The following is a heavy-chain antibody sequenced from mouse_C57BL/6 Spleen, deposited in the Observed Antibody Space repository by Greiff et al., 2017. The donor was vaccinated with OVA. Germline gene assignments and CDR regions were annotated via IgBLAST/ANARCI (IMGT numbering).Heavy chain of an antibody. V-gene: IGHV8-12*01. CDR2: IYWDDDK. D-gene: IGHD1-1*01. Sequence: QVTLKVSGPGILQSSQTLSLTCSFSGFSLSTSGMGVSWIRQPPGKGLEWLAHIYWDDDKRSNPSLKSRLTISKDTSRTQVFLKITSVDTADTATYSCARSPRVVQDCFDYWGQGTTLTVSS. CDR1: GFSLSTSGMG. CDR3: ARSPRVVQDCFDY. J-gene: IGHJ2*01.